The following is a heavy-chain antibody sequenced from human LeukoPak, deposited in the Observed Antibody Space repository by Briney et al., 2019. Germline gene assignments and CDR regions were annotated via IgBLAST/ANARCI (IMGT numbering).Heavy chain of an antibody. J-gene: IGHJ3*02. CDR3: ATYWRHFDWSLPDI. Sequence: GGSLRLSCEASGFTFDNYWMTGVRQAPGKGLECLANIKRDGSENHYVDSVKGRFTISRDNAKNSLSLQMNSLRAEDTAVYYCATYWRHFDWSLPDIWGLGTQVTVSS. D-gene: IGHD3-9*01. V-gene: IGHV3-7*05. CDR1: GFTFDNYW. CDR2: IKRDGSEN.